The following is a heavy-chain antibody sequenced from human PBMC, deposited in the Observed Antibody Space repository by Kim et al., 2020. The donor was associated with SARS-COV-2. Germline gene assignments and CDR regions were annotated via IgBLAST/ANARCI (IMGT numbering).Heavy chain of an antibody. CDR2: INHSGST. CDR1: GGSFSGYY. Sequence: SETLSLTCAVYGGSFSGYYWSWIRQPPGKGLEWIGEINHSGSTNYNPSLKSRVTISVDTSKNQFSLKLSSVTAADTAVYYCARAKVVRGVIILGYYGMDVWGQGTTVTVSS. CDR3: ARAKVVRGVIILGYYGMDV. V-gene: IGHV4-34*01. D-gene: IGHD3-10*01. J-gene: IGHJ6*02.